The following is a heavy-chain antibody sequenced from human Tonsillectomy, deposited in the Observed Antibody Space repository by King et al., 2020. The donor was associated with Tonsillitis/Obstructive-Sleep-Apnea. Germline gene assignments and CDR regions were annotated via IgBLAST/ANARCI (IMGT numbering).Heavy chain of an antibody. J-gene: IGHJ5*02. D-gene: IGHD3-3*01. Sequence: EQLVQSGAEVKKPGASVKVSCKASGYTFTGYYMHWVRQAPGQGLEWMGRINPNSGGTNYAQKFQGRVTMTRDTSISTAYMELSRLRSDDTAVYYCATLPRDFWSGWDWFDPWGQGTLVTVSS. CDR1: GYTFTGYY. V-gene: IGHV1-2*06. CDR2: INPNSGGT. CDR3: ATLPRDFWSGWDWFDP.